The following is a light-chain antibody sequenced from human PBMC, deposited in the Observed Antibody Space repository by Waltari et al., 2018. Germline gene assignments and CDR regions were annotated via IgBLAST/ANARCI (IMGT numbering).Light chain of an antibody. CDR1: QNITSNY. Sequence: EIVLTQSPGTLSLSPGERATLSCRASQNITSNYLAWYQQKPGQAPRLLIYAASSRATGIPDRFSGSGSVTDFTLSISRLEPQDFAVYYCQQYDNSPHTFGLGTKLEIQ. J-gene: IGKJ2*01. V-gene: IGKV3-20*01. CDR3: QQYDNSPHT. CDR2: AAS.